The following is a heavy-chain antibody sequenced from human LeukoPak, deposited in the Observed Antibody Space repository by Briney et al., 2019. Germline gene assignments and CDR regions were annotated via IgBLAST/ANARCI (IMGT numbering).Heavy chain of an antibody. CDR2: IRYDGNNK. Sequence: PGGSLRLSCAASGFTFSSYGMHWVRQAPGKGLEWVAFIRYDGNNKYYADSGKGRFTISRDNSKNTLYLQMNSLRTEDTAVYYCAKLISPYDYWGQGTLVLVSS. CDR1: GFTFSSYG. V-gene: IGHV3-30*02. J-gene: IGHJ4*02. CDR3: AKLISPYDY.